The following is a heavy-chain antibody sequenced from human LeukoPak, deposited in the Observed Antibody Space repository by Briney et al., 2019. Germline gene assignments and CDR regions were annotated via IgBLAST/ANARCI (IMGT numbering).Heavy chain of an antibody. D-gene: IGHD3-22*01. CDR3: ARYYYESSGYYILDY. V-gene: IGHV4-59*11. Sequence: SETLSLTCTVSGGSISGHYWSWIRQPPGKGLEWIRYIYYSGSTNYNPSLKSRVTISVDTSKNQFSLKLSSVTAPDTAVYYCARYYYESSGYYILDYWGQGTLVTVSS. CDR1: GGSISGHY. CDR2: IYYSGST. J-gene: IGHJ4*02.